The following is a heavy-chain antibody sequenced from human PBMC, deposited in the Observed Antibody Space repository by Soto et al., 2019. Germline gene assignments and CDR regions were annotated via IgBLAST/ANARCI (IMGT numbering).Heavy chain of an antibody. Sequence: PRLSCAVAGYTFGNHWMHWVRQAPGKGLEWVSRMNSDGSILNYADSVKGRFTVSRDNAKNTLYLQMNSLRVEDTAVYYCATAEVDYWGPGTLVTVSS. CDR1: GYTFGNHW. CDR2: MNSDGSIL. V-gene: IGHV3-74*01. J-gene: IGHJ4*02. CDR3: ATAEVDY.